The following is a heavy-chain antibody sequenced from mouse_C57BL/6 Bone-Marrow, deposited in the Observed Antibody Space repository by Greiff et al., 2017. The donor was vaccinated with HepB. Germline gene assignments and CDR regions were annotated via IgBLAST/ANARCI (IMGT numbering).Heavy chain of an antibody. CDR2: IDPSDSYT. CDR1: GYTFTSYW. Sequence: QVQLQQPGAELVMPGASVKLSCKASGYTFTSYWMHWVKQRPGQGLEWIGEIDPSDSYTNYNQKFKGKSTLTVDKASSTAYMQLSSLTSEDSAVYYWARRRATVVAFDYWGQGTTLTVSS. CDR3: ARRRATVVAFDY. J-gene: IGHJ2*01. V-gene: IGHV1-69*01. D-gene: IGHD1-1*01.